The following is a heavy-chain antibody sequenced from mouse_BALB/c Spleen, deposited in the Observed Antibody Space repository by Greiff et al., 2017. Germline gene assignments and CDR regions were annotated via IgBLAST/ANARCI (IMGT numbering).Heavy chain of an antibody. CDR1: GFTFSSYT. D-gene: IGHD1-3*01. CDR3: AILTNYAMDY. J-gene: IGHJ4*01. Sequence: VQLKESGGGLVQPGGSLKLSCAASGFTFSSYTMSWVRQTPEKRLEWVAYISNGGGSTYYPDTVKGRFTISRDNAKNTLYLQMSSLKSEDTAMYYCAILTNYAMDYWGQGTSVTVSS. V-gene: IGHV5-12-2*01. CDR2: ISNGGGST.